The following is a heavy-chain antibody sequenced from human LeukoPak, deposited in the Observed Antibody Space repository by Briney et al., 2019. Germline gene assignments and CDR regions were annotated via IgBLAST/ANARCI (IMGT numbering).Heavy chain of an antibody. Sequence: SVKVSCKASGGTFSSYAISWVRQAPGQGLEWMGGIIPIFGTANYAQKFQGRVTITTDESTSTAYMELSSLRSEDTAVYYCARGMGGPYYYYYMDVRGKGTTVTVSS. V-gene: IGHV1-69*05. CDR3: ARGMGGPYYYYYMDV. J-gene: IGHJ6*03. D-gene: IGHD1-26*01. CDR2: IIPIFGTA. CDR1: GGTFSSYA.